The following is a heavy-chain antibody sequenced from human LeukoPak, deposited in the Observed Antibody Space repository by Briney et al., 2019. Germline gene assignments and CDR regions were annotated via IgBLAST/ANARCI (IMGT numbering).Heavy chain of an antibody. CDR1: GFTFSNNF. D-gene: IGHD6-19*01. Sequence: QSGGSLRLSCAASGFTFSNNFMSWVRQAPGKGLEWVSVIYTGGSTYYADSVMGRFTISRDNSKNTLYLQMSSLRAEDTAVYYCVKDSGWFHFDSWGQGTLVTVSS. V-gene: IGHV3-53*01. CDR2: IYTGGST. J-gene: IGHJ4*02. CDR3: VKDSGWFHFDS.